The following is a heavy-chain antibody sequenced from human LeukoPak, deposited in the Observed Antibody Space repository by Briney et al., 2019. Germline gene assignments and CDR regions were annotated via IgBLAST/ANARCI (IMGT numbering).Heavy chain of an antibody. V-gene: IGHV1-69*06. CDR3: ARAGKVVVAAAD. Sequence: RSSVKVSCKASGGTFSSYAISGLRQAPGQGLDWMGRIIPIFGTANYAQKFQDRVTITADKSTSTAYMELSSLRSEDTAVYYCARAGKVVVAAADWGQGTLVTVSS. CDR2: IIPIFGTA. CDR1: GGTFSSYA. J-gene: IGHJ4*02. D-gene: IGHD2-15*01.